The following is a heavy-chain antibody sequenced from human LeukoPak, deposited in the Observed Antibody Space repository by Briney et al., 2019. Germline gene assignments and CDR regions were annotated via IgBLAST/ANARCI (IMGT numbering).Heavy chain of an antibody. V-gene: IGHV4-34*01. CDR1: GGSFSGYY. Sequence: SETLSLTCAVYGGSFSGYYWSWIRQPPGKGLEWIGEINHSGSTNYNPSLKSRVTISVDTSKNQFSLKLSSVTAADTAVYYCARGASLYYDFWSGYYPAYFDYWGQGTLVTVSS. J-gene: IGHJ4*02. D-gene: IGHD3-3*01. CDR2: INHSGST. CDR3: ARGASLYYDFWSGYYPAYFDY.